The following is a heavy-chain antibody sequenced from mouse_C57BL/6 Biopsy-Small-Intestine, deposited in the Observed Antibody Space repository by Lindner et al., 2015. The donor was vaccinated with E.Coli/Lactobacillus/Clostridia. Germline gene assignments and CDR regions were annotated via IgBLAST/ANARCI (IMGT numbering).Heavy chain of an antibody. CDR3: AREGAIYYGYANGY. Sequence: VQLQESGAELARPGASVKMSCKASGYTFTSYTMHWVKQRPGQGLEWIGYINPTSNYTKYNQNFRAKATLTADKSSSTAYMQLSSLTSEDSAVYYCAREGAIYYGYANGYWGQGTTLTVSS. J-gene: IGHJ2*01. CDR2: INPTSNYT. D-gene: IGHD2-2*01. CDR1: GYTFTSYT. V-gene: IGHV1-4*01.